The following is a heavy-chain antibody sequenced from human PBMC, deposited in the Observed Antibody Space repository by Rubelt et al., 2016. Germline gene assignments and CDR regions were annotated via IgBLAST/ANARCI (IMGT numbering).Heavy chain of an antibody. J-gene: IGHJ6*02. D-gene: IGHD2-2*01. CDR2: IIPIFGTA. CDR1: GGTFSSYA. V-gene: IGHV1-69*01. Sequence: QVQLVQSGAEVKKPGSSVKVSCKASGGTFSSYAISWVRQAPGQGLEWMGGIIPIFGTANYAQKFQGRVTITADESTSTAYRELSSLRSEDTAVYYCARELVPAAPGFYYGMDVWGQGTTVTVSS. CDR3: ARELVPAAPGFYYGMDV.